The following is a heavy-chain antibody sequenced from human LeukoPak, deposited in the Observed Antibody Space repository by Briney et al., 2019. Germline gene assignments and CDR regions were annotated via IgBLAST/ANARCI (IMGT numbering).Heavy chain of an antibody. D-gene: IGHD6-19*01. J-gene: IGHJ5*02. CDR2: IYNSGST. CDR1: GGSISSGGYY. Sequence: SETLSLTCSASGGSISSGGYYWNWIRQPAGKGLEWIGRIYNSGSTNYNPSLKSRVTISVDTSKNQFSLKLTSVTAADTAVYYCAAWIAVAGMRTNWFDPWGQGTLVTVSS. CDR3: AAWIAVAGMRTNWFDP. V-gene: IGHV4-61*02.